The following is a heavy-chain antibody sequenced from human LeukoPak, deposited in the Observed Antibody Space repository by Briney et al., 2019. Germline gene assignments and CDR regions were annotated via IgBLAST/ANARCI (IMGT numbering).Heavy chain of an antibody. D-gene: IGHD2-15*01. CDR2: INPNSGRT. V-gene: IGHV1-2*02. CDR1: GYTFTGYY. J-gene: IGHJ4*02. Sequence: ASVKVCCKASGYTFTGYYMRWDRQAPGQGLGWMGLINPNSGRTNYAQKFQGRVTMTRDTSISTAYMELSRLRSDDTAVYYCAREVRSGIVVVVFDYWGQGTLVTVSS. CDR3: AREVRSGIVVVVFDY.